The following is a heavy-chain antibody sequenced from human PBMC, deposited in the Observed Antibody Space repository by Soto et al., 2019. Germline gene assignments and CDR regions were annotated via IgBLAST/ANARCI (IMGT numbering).Heavy chain of an antibody. CDR3: ARDLGRYSSGHMATKHDY. V-gene: IGHV3-33*01. D-gene: IGHD6-19*01. Sequence: QVQLVESGGGVVQPGRSLRLSCAASGFTFSSYGMHWVRQAPGKGLEWVAVIWYDGSNKYYADSVKGRFNISRDNSKNTLYLQMNSLRAEDTAVYYCARDLGRYSSGHMATKHDYWGQGTLVTVSS. J-gene: IGHJ4*02. CDR2: IWYDGSNK. CDR1: GFTFSSYG.